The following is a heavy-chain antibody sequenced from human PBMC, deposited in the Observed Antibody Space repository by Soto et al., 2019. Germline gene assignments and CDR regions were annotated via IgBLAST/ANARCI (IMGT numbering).Heavy chain of an antibody. J-gene: IGHJ6*02. D-gene: IGHD2-8*01. V-gene: IGHV3-13*01. CDR1: GFTFSSYD. Sequence: GSLRLSCAASGFTFSSYDMHWVRQATGKGLEWVSAIGTAGDTYYPGSVKGRFTISRENAKNSLYLQMNSLRAGDTAVYYCARGKGGSLMEWYYGMEVWGQGTTVTVSS. CDR2: IGTAGDT. CDR3: ARGKGGSLMEWYYGMEV.